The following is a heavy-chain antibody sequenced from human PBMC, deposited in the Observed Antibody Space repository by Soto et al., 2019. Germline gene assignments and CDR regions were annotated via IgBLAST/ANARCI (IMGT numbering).Heavy chain of an antibody. J-gene: IGHJ4*02. Sequence: GGSLRLSCAASGLTFSGHWMTWVRQTPGEGLQWVAAIKPDGSETFVDSVKGRFTISRDNARNSLFLQMDSLRAEDTAVYYCTSRPSGMTYHAVFDFWGQGTLVTVS. CDR2: IKPDGSET. V-gene: IGHV3-7*03. CDR1: GLTFSGHW. D-gene: IGHD2-21*02. CDR3: TSRPSGMTYHAVFDF.